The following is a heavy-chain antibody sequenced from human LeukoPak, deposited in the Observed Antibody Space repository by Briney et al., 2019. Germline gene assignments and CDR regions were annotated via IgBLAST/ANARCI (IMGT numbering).Heavy chain of an antibody. V-gene: IGHV3-48*03. CDR2: ISSSGSTI. CDR1: GFTFSSYE. Sequence: PGGSLRLSCAASGFTFSSYEMNWVRQAPGKGLEWVSYISSSGSTIYYVDSVKGRFTISRDNAKNSLYLQMNSLRAEDTAVYYCARKAWGSHSGSYYFDYWGQGTLVTVSS. CDR3: ARKAWGSHSGSYYFDY. J-gene: IGHJ4*02. D-gene: IGHD7-27*01.